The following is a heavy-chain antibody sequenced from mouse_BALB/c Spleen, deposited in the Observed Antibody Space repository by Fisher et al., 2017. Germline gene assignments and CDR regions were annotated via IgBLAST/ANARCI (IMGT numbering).Heavy chain of an antibody. CDR3: TRWDDGYSSYAMDY. V-gene: IGHV1-64*01. D-gene: IGHD2-3*01. J-gene: IGHJ4*01. Sequence: GKFKGKATLTVDKSSSTAYMQLSSLTSEDSAVYYCTRWDDGYSSYAMDYWGQGTSVTVSS.